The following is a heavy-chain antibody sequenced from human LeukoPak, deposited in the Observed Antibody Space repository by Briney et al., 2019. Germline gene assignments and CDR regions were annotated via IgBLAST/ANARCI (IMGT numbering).Heavy chain of an antibody. Sequence: PSETLSLTCTVSGGSIRSSSNSWGWIRQPPGKGLEWIGSTYYTGTTYYSPSLRSRVTISVDKSKNQFSLKLSSVTAADTAVYSCARMYSSREYYFDYCGRGILVTVSS. J-gene: IGHJ4*02. CDR1: GGSIRSSSNS. V-gene: IGHV4-39*01. D-gene: IGHD6-13*01. CDR3: ARMYSSREYYFDY. CDR2: TYYTGTT.